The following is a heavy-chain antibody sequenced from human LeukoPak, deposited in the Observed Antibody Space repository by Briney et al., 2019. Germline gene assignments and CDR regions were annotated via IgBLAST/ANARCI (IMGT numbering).Heavy chain of an antibody. D-gene: IGHD6-6*01. V-gene: IGHV1-69*01. Sequence: ASVKVSCKASGGTFSKYTISWVRQRPGQGLEWMGGITPLFGTANYAQKFQGRVTITADESASTAYMELSSLRSEDTGIYYCAKIAARDTGEGYWGQGTPVTVSS. CDR3: AKIAARDTGEGY. CDR2: ITPLFGTA. CDR1: GGTFSKYT. J-gene: IGHJ4*02.